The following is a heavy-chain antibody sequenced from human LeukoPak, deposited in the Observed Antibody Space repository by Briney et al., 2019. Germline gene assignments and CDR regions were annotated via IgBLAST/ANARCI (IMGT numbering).Heavy chain of an antibody. Sequence: PSETLSLTCTVSGYSISSGYYWGWIRQPPGKGLEWIGSIYHGGSTYYNPSLKSRVTISVDTSKNQFSLKLSSVTAADTAVYYCARTRQDYDYYYMDVWGKGTTVTVSS. CDR2: IYHGGST. J-gene: IGHJ6*03. V-gene: IGHV4-38-2*02. CDR1: GYSISSGYY. CDR3: ARTRQDYDYYYMDV.